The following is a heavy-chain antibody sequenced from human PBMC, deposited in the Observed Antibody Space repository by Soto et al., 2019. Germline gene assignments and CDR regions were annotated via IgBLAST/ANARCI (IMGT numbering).Heavy chain of an antibody. D-gene: IGHD6-13*01. V-gene: IGHV1-3*01. CDR3: SRYRGGLYSGSWYDFDY. J-gene: IGHJ4*02. CDR2: INAGNGNT. Sequence: QVQLVQSGPEVKKPRASVKVSCKAAGYTFTSYAMHWVRQAPGQRLEWMGWINAGNGNTNYSQKFQGRVTLTRDTSASTACVELCSLSSEDTDVYYCSRYRGGLYSGSWYDFDYCGQGTRVAVCS. CDR1: GYTFTSYA.